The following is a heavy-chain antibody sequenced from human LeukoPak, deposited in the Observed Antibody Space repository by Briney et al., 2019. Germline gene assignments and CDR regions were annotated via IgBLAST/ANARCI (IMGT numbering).Heavy chain of an antibody. J-gene: IGHJ4*02. CDR1: GFTFRSFW. V-gene: IGHV3-7*01. CDR2: IKQDGSEK. CDR3: ARDPSDYSDSSGYDTLVY. D-gene: IGHD3-22*01. Sequence: PGGSLRLSCPASGFTFRSFWMRWVHQAPGKGLEWVANIKQDGSEKYYVDSVKGRFTISRDNAKNSLYLQMNSLRAEDTAVYYCARDPSDYSDSSGYDTLVYWGQGTLVTVSS.